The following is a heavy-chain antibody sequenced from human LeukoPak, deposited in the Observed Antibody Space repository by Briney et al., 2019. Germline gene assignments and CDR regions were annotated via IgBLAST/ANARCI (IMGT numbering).Heavy chain of an antibody. V-gene: IGHV4-38-2*02. J-gene: IGHJ4*02. Sequence: SETLSLTCTVSGYSISSGYYWGWIRPPPGKGLEWIGSIYHSGSTYYNPSLKSRVTISVDTSKNQFSLKLSSVTAADTAVYYCARAGSGSFIFDYWGQGTLVTASS. CDR3: ARAGSGSFIFDY. D-gene: IGHD3-10*01. CDR2: IYHSGST. CDR1: GYSISSGYY.